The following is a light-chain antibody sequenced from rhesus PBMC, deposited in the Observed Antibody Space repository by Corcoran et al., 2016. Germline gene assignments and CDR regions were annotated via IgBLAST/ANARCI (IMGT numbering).Light chain of an antibody. V-gene: IGKV1-22*01. CDR1: QGISSW. CDR3: QRYSSRPFT. Sequence: DIQMTQSPSSLSASVGDTVPITCRASQGISSWLAWYQQKPGKAPNLLIYKAFSLQRGVPSRFSGSVSWTYFTLTISRLQSEDFATYYCQRYSSRPFTFGGGTKVEIK. J-gene: IGKJ4*01. CDR2: KAF.